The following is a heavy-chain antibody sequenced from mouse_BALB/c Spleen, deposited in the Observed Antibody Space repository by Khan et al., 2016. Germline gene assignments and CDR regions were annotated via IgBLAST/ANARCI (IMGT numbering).Heavy chain of an antibody. CDR1: GYTFTSYW. J-gene: IGHJ3*01. CDR2: IDPYDSET. D-gene: IGHD1-1*01. CDR3: ARRHGSSYGCAY. V-gene: IGHV1-52*01. Sequence: QVQLQQPGAELVRPGASVKLSCKASGYTFTSYWMNWVKQRPERGLEWIGRIDPYDSETHYNQKFKDKAILTVEQSSSKAYLQLSSLTSEDSAVYYCARRHGSSYGCAYWGQGTLVTVSA.